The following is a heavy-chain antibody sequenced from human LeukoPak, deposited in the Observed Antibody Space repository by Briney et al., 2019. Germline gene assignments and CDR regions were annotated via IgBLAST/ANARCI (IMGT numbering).Heavy chain of an antibody. J-gene: IGHJ4*02. Sequence: QSGGSLRLSCAASEFSVGSNYMTWVRQAPGKGLEWVSLIYSGGSTYYADSVKGRFTISRDNAKNTLYLQMNSLRVDDTAVYYCAKDEAVGTTINLLLDYWGQGTLVTVSS. D-gene: IGHD1-1*01. CDR3: AKDEAVGTTINLLLDY. CDR1: EFSVGSNY. V-gene: IGHV3-66*01. CDR2: IYSGGST.